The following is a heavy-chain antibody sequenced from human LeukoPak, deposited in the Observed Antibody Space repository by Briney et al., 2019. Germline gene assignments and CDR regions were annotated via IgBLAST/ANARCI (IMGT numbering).Heavy chain of an antibody. J-gene: IGHJ6*03. CDR1: GYSFTDYN. CDR3: ARDSSSSQYYYYYYYMDV. Sequence: ASMKVSCKASGYSFTDYNIHWVRQAPGQGLEWMGWVNANSGGTHYAQKFEGRVTMTRDTSINTAYLEVNRLRSDDTAVYYCARDSSSSQYYYYYYYMDVWGKGTTVTVSS. V-gene: IGHV1-2*02. D-gene: IGHD6-6*01. CDR2: VNANSGGT.